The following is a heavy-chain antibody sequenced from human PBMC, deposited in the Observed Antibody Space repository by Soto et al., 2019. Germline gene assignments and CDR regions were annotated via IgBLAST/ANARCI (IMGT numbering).Heavy chain of an antibody. D-gene: IGHD3-3*01. CDR2: IKQDGSEK. J-gene: IGHJ6*02. CDR3: AREYDFGGGYYYYGMDV. Sequence: EGSLRLSCAASGFTFSSYWMSWVRQAPGKGLEWVANIKQDGSEKYYVDSVKGRFTISRDNAKNSLYLQMNSLRAEDTAVYYCAREYDFGGGYYYYGMDVWGQGTTVTVSS. CDR1: GFTFSSYW. V-gene: IGHV3-7*03.